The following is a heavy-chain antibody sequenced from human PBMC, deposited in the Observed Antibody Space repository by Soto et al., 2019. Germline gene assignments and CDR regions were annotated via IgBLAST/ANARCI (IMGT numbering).Heavy chain of an antibody. V-gene: IGHV3-48*03. J-gene: IGHJ4*02. CDR3: ARNWDGYFDV. Sequence: ELQLVESGGGLVQPGGSLRLSCAASGFTFRSYEMNWVRQVPGKGLEWVAYISGTTTFYADSVKGRCTISRDNAKSSLYLQMDSLRAGDTAVYVCARNWDGYFDVWGQGALVTVSS. D-gene: IGHD1-1*01. CDR2: ISGTTT. CDR1: GFTFRSYE.